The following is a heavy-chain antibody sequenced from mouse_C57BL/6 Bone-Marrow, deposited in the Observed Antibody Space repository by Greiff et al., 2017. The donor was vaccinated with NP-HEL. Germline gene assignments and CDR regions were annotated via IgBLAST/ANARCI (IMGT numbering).Heavy chain of an antibody. V-gene: IGHV1-72*01. CDR1: GYTFTSYW. Sequence: QVQLKQPGAELVKPGASVKLSCKASGYTFTSYWMHWVKQRPGRGLEWIGRIDPNSGGTKYNEKFKSKATLTVDKPSSTAYMQLSSLTSEDSAVYYCARDYYGSSSLYAMDYWGQGTSVTVSS. CDR2: IDPNSGGT. D-gene: IGHD1-1*01. CDR3: ARDYYGSSSLYAMDY. J-gene: IGHJ4*01.